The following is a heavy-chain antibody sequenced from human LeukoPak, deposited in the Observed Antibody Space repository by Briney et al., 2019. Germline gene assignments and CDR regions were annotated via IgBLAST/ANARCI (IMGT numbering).Heavy chain of an antibody. J-gene: IGHJ6*03. CDR3: ARQPYFYYYLDV. V-gene: IGHV3-23*01. CDR1: GFAFNNDA. CDR2: IVGDSTIE. Sequence: GGSLRPSCAASGFAFNNDAMTWVRQPPGKGLEWVSTIVGDSTIEYYADSVKGRFTISSDNSKTMLFLHMNSLRAEDTAIYYCARQPYFYYYLDVWGKGTTVTVTS. D-gene: IGHD5-18*01.